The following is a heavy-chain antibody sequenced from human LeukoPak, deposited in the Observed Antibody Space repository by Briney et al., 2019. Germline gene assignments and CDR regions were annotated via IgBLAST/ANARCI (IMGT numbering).Heavy chain of an antibody. V-gene: IGHV4-61*02. Sequence: PSETLSLTCTVSGGSISSGSYYWSWIRQPAGKGLEWIGRIYTSGSTNYNPSLKSRVTISVDTSKNQFSLQLNSVTPEDTAVYYCARGALQLVGYFDYWGQGTQVTVSS. CDR1: GGSISSGSYY. D-gene: IGHD6-6*01. CDR2: IYTSGST. J-gene: IGHJ4*02. CDR3: ARGALQLVGYFDY.